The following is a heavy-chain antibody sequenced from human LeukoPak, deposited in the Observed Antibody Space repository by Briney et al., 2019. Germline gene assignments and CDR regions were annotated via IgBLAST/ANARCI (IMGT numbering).Heavy chain of an antibody. V-gene: IGHV1-2*02. CDR3: ARGHYYSTLHV. J-gene: IGHJ6*02. CDR2: INPNSGGT. Sequence: ASVKVSCKASGYTFTDYYMHWVRQAPGQGLGWMGWINPNSGGTNYAQKFQGRVTVTSDTSDSTAYMELSRLISDDTAVYYCARGHYYSTLHVWGQGTTVTVS. CDR1: GYTFTDYY.